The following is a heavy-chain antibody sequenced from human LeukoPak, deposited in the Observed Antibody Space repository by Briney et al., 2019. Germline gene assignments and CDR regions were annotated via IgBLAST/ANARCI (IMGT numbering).Heavy chain of an antibody. J-gene: IGHJ4*02. CDR2: ISTNGGGT. CDR1: GFTFSSFA. Sequence: GGSLRLSCSASGFTFSSFAMHWVRQAPGKGLEYVSAISTNGGGTYYADSVKGRFTTSRDNSRNTLYLQMSSLRAEGTAVYYCVKYSSCSFYDYWREGTLATVSS. CDR3: VKYSSCSFYDY. D-gene: IGHD2-2*01. V-gene: IGHV3-64D*06.